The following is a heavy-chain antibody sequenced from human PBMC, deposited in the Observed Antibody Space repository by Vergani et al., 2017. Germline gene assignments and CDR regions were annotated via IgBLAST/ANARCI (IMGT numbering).Heavy chain of an antibody. D-gene: IGHD3-3*01. CDR2: ISGSGGST. V-gene: IGHV3-23*04. CDR3: AKRDSTTDFWGGDYYYGMDV. Sequence: VQLVESGGGVVQPGRSLRLSCAASGFTFSSYGMHWVRQAPGKGLEWVSAISGSGGSTYYADSVKGRFTISRDNSKNTLYLQMNSLRAEDTAVYYCAKRDSTTDFWGGDYYYGMDVWGQGTTVTVSS. CDR1: GFTFSSYG. J-gene: IGHJ6*02.